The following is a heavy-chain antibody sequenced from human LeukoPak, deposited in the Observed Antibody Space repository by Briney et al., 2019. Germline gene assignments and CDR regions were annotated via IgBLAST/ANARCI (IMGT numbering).Heavy chain of an antibody. CDR2: IQYSGST. D-gene: IGHD7-27*01. V-gene: IGHV4-39*07. Sequence: SETLSLTCTVSGGSVSSSSYYWGWIRQPPGKGLEWIGSIQYSGSTFYNPSLKSRVTISVGTSKNQFSLKLSSVTAADTAVYYCARGVTGDLAFDIWGQGTMVTVSS. CDR3: ARGVTGDLAFDI. J-gene: IGHJ3*02. CDR1: GGSVSSSSYY.